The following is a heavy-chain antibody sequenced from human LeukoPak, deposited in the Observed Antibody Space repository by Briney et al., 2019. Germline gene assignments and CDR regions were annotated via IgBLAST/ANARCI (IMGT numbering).Heavy chain of an antibody. Sequence: SVKVSCKASGYTFTSYDINWVRQATGQGLEWMGGIIPTFGTANYAQKFQGRVTITADESTSTAYMELSSLRSEDTAVYYCARVPVVVPAAILGLNYYYYYYMDVWGKGTTVTVSS. CDR2: IIPTFGTA. D-gene: IGHD2-2*02. V-gene: IGHV1-69*13. J-gene: IGHJ6*03. CDR3: ARVPVVVPAAILGLNYYYYYYMDV. CDR1: GYTFTSYD.